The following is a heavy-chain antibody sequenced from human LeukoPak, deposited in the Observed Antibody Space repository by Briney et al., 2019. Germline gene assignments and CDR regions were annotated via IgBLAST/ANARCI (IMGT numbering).Heavy chain of an antibody. D-gene: IGHD2-2*01. CDR1: GFTFSSYA. J-gene: IGHJ3*02. CDR3: AKCGTTCYANAFYI. CDR2: ISRSGGDT. Sequence: VGSLRLSCAASGFTFSSYAMTWVRQAPGKGLEWVSAISRSGGDTEYADSVKGRFTISRDNSKNTLYMQMNSLRAEDAAVYYCAKCGTTCYANAFYIWGQGTIVTVSS. V-gene: IGHV3-23*01.